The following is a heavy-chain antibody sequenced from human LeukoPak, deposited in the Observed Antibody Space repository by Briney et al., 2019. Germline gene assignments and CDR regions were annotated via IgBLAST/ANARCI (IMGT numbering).Heavy chain of an antibody. D-gene: IGHD3-22*01. V-gene: IGHV1-24*01. CDR2: FDPEDGET. J-gene: IGHJ4*02. Sequence: ASVKVSCKVSGYTLTELSMHWVRQAPGKGLEWMGGFDPEDGETIYAQKFQGRVTMTEDTSTDTAYMELSSLRSEDTAVYYCATDLRYYYDSSGNLGRFDYWGQGTLVTVSS. CDR1: GYTLTELS. CDR3: ATDLRYYYDSSGNLGRFDY.